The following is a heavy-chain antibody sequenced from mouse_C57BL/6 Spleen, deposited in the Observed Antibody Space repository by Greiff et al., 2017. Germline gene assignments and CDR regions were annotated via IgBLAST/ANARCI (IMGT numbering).Heavy chain of an antibody. CDR2: IDPSDSET. CDR3: ARGSFYGRFDY. CDR1: GYTFTSYW. D-gene: IGHD2-10*01. Sequence: QVQLQQPGAELVRPGSSVKLSCKASGYTFTSYWMHWVKQRPIQGLEWIGNIDPSDSETHYNQKFKGKATLTVDKSSSTAYMQLSSLTSEDSAVYYCARGSFYGRFDYWGQGTTLTVSS. J-gene: IGHJ2*01. V-gene: IGHV1-52*01.